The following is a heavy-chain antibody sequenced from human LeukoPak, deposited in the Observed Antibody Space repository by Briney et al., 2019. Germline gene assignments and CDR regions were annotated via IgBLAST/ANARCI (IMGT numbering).Heavy chain of an antibody. CDR3: ARDRGGRFLEWSRPYNWFDP. D-gene: IGHD3-3*01. V-gene: IGHV3-11*04. CDR1: GFTFSDYY. CDR2: ISSSGSTI. J-gene: IGHJ5*02. Sequence: PGGSLRLSCAASGFTFSDYYMSWIRQAPGKGLEWVSYISSSGSTIYYADSVKGRFTISRDNAKNSLYLQMNSLRAEGTAVYYCARDRGGRFLEWSRPYNWFDPWGQGTLVTVSS.